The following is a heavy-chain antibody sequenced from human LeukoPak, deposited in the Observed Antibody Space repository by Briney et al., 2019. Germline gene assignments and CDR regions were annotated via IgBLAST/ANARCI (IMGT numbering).Heavy chain of an antibody. CDR3: ARDASGYSYAHSDY. Sequence: SVKVSCKASGGTFSSYAISWVRQAPGQGLEWMGRIIPILGIANYAQKFQGRVTITADKSTSTAYMELSSPRSEDTAVYCCARDASGYSYAHSDYWGQGTLVTVSS. CDR1: GGTFSSYA. J-gene: IGHJ4*02. V-gene: IGHV1-69*04. CDR2: IIPILGIA. D-gene: IGHD5-18*01.